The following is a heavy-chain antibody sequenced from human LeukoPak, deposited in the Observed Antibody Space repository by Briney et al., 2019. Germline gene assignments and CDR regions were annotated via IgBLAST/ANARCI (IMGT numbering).Heavy chain of an antibody. V-gene: IGHV1-46*03. Sequence: ASVKVSCKASGYTFTGYWHWVRQAPGQGLQWMGIINPSGGSTSYAQKFQGRVTMTRDTSTSTVYMELSSLRSDDTAIYYCARSVKMPTIVHWGQGTLVTVSS. CDR1: GYTFTGY. CDR2: INPSGGST. J-gene: IGHJ4*02. CDR3: ARSVKMPTIVH. D-gene: IGHD5-24*01.